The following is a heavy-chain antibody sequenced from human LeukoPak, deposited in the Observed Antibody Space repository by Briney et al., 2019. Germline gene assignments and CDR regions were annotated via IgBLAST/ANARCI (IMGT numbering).Heavy chain of an antibody. Sequence: GGSLRLSCAASGFTVSSNYMSWVRQAPGKGLEWVSVIYSGGSTYYADSVKGRFTISRDNSKNTLYLQVNSLRAEDTAVYYCARTRGNTLLDYWGQGTLVTVSS. D-gene: IGHD2-2*02. CDR3: ARTRGNTLLDY. CDR1: GFTVSSNY. CDR2: IYSGGST. V-gene: IGHV3-66*01. J-gene: IGHJ4*02.